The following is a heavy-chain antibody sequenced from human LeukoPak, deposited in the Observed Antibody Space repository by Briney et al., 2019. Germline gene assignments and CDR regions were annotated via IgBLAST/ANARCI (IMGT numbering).Heavy chain of an antibody. Sequence: SETLSLTCTVSGGSISSSSYYWGWIRQPPGKGLEWIGSIYYSGSTYYNPSLKSRVTISVDTSKNQFSLKLSSVTAADTAVYYCARESKLVYYFDYWGQGTLVTVSS. CDR1: GGSISSSSYY. V-gene: IGHV4-39*07. CDR2: IYYSGST. CDR3: ARESKLVYYFDY. D-gene: IGHD6-13*01. J-gene: IGHJ4*02.